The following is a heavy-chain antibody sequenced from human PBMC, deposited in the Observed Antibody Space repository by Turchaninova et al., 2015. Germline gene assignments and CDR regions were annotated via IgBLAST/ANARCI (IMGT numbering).Heavy chain of an antibody. V-gene: IGHV3-7*01. CDR3: AREVQIIAXAGTXX. J-gene: IGHJ4*02. CDR1: GFTFSRYW. CDR2: KKYDESEI. Sequence: EVQLVESGGALVQPGGSLRLSCLASGFTFSRYWMSWVRQAPGKGLEGVAKKKYDESEIHSVDYVKGRFTIXXKNAXNSLYXXINXLXAEDTAVXXXAREVQIIAXAGTXXWGQGTLVTXSS. D-gene: IGHD6-19*01.